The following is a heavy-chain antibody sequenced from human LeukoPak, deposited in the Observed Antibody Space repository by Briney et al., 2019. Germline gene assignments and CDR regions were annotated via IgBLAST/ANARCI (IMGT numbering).Heavy chain of an antibody. CDR1: GYTFTSYY. Sequence: ASVKVSCKASGYTFTSYYMHWVRQAPGQGLEWMGIINPSGGSTSYAQKFQGRVTMTRDTSISTAYMELSRLRSDDTAVYYCARDFSWLVDYWGQGTLVTVSS. CDR2: INPSGGST. V-gene: IGHV1-46*01. CDR3: ARDFSWLVDY. D-gene: IGHD6-19*01. J-gene: IGHJ4*02.